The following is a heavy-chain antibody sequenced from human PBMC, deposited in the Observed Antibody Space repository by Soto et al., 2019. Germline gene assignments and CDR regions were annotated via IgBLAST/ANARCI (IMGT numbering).Heavy chain of an antibody. CDR3: SCKGNADKRDLMSF. Sequence: GGSLRLSCAASGFTFSSYSMNWVRQALGKGLEWVSYISSSSGTIYYADSVKGRFTISRDNAKNSLYLQINSLRAEDTAVYYYSCKGNADKRDLMSFWGQG. J-gene: IGHJ3*01. D-gene: IGHD2-8*01. CDR1: GFTFSSYS. CDR2: ISSSSGTI. V-gene: IGHV3-48*01.